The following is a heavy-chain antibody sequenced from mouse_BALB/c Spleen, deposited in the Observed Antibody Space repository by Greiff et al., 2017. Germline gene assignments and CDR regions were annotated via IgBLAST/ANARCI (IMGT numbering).Heavy chain of an antibody. CDR1: GYTFTDYA. J-gene: IGHJ2*01. CDR3: ARGIRYGNYLDY. CDR2: ISTYYGDA. V-gene: IGHV1S137*01. Sequence: VQLQQSGAELVRPGVSVKISCKGSGYTFTDYAMHWVKQSHAKSLEWIGVISTYYGDASYNQKFKGKATMTVDKSSSTAYMELARLTSEDSAIYYCARGIRYGNYLDYWGQGTTLRVSS. D-gene: IGHD2-10*02.